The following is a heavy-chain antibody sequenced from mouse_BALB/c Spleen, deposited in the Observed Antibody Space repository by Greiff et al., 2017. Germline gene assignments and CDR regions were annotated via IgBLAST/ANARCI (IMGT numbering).Heavy chain of an antibody. CDR3: ARNGAYYRYDETRWYFDV. CDR1: GFSLSRYS. J-gene: IGHJ1*01. CDR2: IWGGGST. Sequence: QVQLKESGPGLVAPSQSLSITCTVSGFSLSRYSVHWVRQPPGKGLEWLGMIWGGGSTDYNSALKSRLSISKDNSKSQVFLKMNSLQTDDTAMYYGARNGAYYRYDETRWYFDVWGAGTTVTVSS. D-gene: IGHD2-14*01. V-gene: IGHV2-6-4*01.